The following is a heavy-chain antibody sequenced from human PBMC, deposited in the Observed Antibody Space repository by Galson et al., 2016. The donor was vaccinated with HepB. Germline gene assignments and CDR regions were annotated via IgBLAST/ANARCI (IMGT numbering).Heavy chain of an antibody. CDR1: GYTFITKW. CDR2: IYPGDSET. J-gene: IGHJ4*02. V-gene: IGHV5-51*01. Sequence: QSGAEVKKSGESLQISCKASGYTFITKWIGWVRQMPGKGLEWMGIIYPGDSETRYSPSFQGQVTFSADKSISTAYLQWSSLKASDTAMYYCATSGSYRDFDYWGQGTLVIVSS. CDR3: ATSGSYRDFDY. D-gene: IGHD1-26*01.